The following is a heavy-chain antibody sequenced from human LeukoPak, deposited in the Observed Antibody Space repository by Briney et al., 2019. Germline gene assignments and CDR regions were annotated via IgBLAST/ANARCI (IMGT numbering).Heavy chain of an antibody. CDR3: ARADGYIAPYFDY. J-gene: IGHJ4*02. CDR2: IYHTGST. CDR1: GGSISSTKW. Sequence: SETLSLTCAVSGGSISSTKWWSWVRQPPGKGLEWIGEIYHTGSTNYNPSLKSRVTISVDTSKNQFSLKLSSVTAADTAVYYCARADGYIAPYFDYWGQGTLVTVSS. D-gene: IGHD5-24*01. V-gene: IGHV4-4*02.